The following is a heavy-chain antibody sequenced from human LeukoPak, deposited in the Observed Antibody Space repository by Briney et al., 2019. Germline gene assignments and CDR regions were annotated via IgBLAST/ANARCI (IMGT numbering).Heavy chain of an antibody. V-gene: IGHV3-23*01. D-gene: IGHD6-19*01. J-gene: IGHJ4*02. CDR2: ISGSGGST. Sequence: GGSLRLSCAASGFTFSSYAMSWVRQAPGKGLEWVSAISGSGGSTYYADSVKGRFTISRDNSKNTLYLQMNSLRAEDTAVYYCAKKTGIPYSSSWLDYWGQGTLVTVSS. CDR3: AKKTGIPYSSSWLDY. CDR1: GFTFSSYA.